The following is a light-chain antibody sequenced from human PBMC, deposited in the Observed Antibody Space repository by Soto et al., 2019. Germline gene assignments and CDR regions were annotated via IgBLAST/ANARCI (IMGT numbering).Light chain of an antibody. V-gene: IGKV1-16*02. J-gene: IGKJ2*01. Sequence: DLRMTQSLSSLSASVGDRVTITCRASQGIGNSLAWFQHKPGEPPKSLIYAASILQSGVPSKFSGSGSGTDFTLTIRGLQPEDFATYYCQQYHSYPWTFGPGTKLEIK. CDR1: QGIGNS. CDR2: AAS. CDR3: QQYHSYPWT.